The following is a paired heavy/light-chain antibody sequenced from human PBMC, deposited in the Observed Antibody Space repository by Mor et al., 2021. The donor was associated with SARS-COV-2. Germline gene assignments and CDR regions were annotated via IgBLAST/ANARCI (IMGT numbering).Light chain of an antibody. J-gene: IGKJ1*01. V-gene: IGKV2-28*01. CDR2: LGS. CDR3: MQALQTPPWT. CDR1: QSLLHSNGYNY. Sequence: DIVMTQSPLSLPVTPGEPASISCRSSQSLLHSNGYNYLDWYLQKPGQSPQLLIYLGSNRASGVPDRFSGSGSGTDFTLKISRVEAEDVGVYYCMQALQTPPWTFGQGTKVEIK.
Heavy chain of an antibody. CDR2: IYYSGST. D-gene: IGHD2-2*01. J-gene: IGHJ6*02. CDR1: GGSISSSSYY. Sequence: QLQLQESGPGLVKPSETLSLTCTVSGGSISSSSYYWGWIRQPPGKGLEWIGSIYYSGSTYYNPSLKSRVTISVDTSKNQFSLKLSSVTAADTAVYYCAKGVRVPAANSYYYYGMDVWGQGTTVTVSS. CDR3: AKGVRVPAANSYYYYGMDV. V-gene: IGHV4-39*07.